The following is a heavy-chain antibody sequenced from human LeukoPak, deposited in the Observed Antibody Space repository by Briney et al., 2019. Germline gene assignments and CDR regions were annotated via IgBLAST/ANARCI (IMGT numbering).Heavy chain of an antibody. V-gene: IGHV1-18*01. CDR3: ARKLVLAY. D-gene: IGHD6-13*01. J-gene: IGHJ4*02. CDR1: GYTFTSYG. CDR2: INPYDGHT. Sequence: GASVKVSCKASGYTFTSYGISWVRQAPGQGLEWMGWINPYDGHTNYTQKFQGRVTLTTDTSTNTAYMELRSLRSDDTAVYDCARKLVLAYWGEGTVVTVSS.